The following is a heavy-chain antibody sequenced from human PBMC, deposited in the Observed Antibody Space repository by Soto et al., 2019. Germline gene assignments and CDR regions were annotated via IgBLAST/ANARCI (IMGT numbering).Heavy chain of an antibody. V-gene: IGHV4-59*01. CDR2: IYYRGSP. CDR1: AGSISSYS. Sequence: QVQLQESGPGLVTPSETLSLTCTDSAGSISSYSWSWIPQPPAKGLEWIGYIYYRGSPHYKPSLNSRVTVSVATSKNQFSLKLSSVTAADTAVYYGARVWGSGGVHNWFDPWGQGALVTFSS. J-gene: IGHJ5*02. CDR3: ARVWGSGGVHNWFDP. D-gene: IGHD3-16*01.